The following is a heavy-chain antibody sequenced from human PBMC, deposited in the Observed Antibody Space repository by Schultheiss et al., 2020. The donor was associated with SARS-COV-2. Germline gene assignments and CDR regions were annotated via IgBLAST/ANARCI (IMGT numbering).Heavy chain of an antibody. CDR1: GYTLTELS. J-gene: IGHJ4*02. D-gene: IGHD3-22*01. CDR2: MNPNSGNT. V-gene: IGHV1-8*01. CDR3: ARDAPWYYYDSSGYYYGY. Sequence: ASVKVSCKVSGYTLTELSMHWVRQAPGKGLEWMGWMNPNSGNTGYAQKFQGRVTMTRNTSISTAYMELSSLRSEDTAVYYCARDAPWYYYDSSGYYYGYWGQGTLVTVSS.